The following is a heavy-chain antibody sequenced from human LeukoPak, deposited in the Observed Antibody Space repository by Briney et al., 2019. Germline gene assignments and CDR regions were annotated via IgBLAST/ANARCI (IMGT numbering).Heavy chain of an antibody. CDR3: ARDKSGLILEW. J-gene: IGHJ1*01. CDR2: IDGRSTTM. CDR1: GYTFSSYA. V-gene: IGHV3-48*04. D-gene: IGHD3-3*01. Sequence: PGGSLRLSCAGSGYTFSSYAMSWVRQAPGKGLEWLSYIDGRSTTMYYADSVKGRFTISRDNAKNSLYLEMNSLRAEDTAVYYCARDKSGLILEWWGQGTLVTVSS.